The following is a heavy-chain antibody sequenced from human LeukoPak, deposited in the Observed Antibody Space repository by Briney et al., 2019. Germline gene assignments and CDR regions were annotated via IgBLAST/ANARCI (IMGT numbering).Heavy chain of an antibody. CDR3: ARVLRYCSGGNCYSGGLGYMDV. D-gene: IGHD2-15*01. CDR2: ISRSGSTK. V-gene: IGHV3-11*01. Sequence: GGSLRLSCAASGFTFCDYNMRWIRQAPGKGLEWVSSISRSGSTKYYADSVKGRFTISRDNAKNSLFLQMNSLRAEDTAVYYCARVLRYCSGGNCYSGGLGYMDVWGKGTTVTISS. CDR1: GFTFCDYN. J-gene: IGHJ6*03.